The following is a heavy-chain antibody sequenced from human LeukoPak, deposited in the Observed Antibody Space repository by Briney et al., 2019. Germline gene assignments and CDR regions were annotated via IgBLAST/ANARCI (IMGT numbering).Heavy chain of an antibody. Sequence: SETLSLTCTVSGGSISSYYWSWLRQPPGKGLEWIGYIYYSGSTNYNPSLKSLVTISVDTSKNQFSLKLSSVTAADTAVYYCARSAKQQLPFFDYWGQGTLVTVSS. CDR3: ARSAKQQLPFFDY. CDR1: GGSISSYY. D-gene: IGHD6-13*01. V-gene: IGHV4-59*01. J-gene: IGHJ4*02. CDR2: IYYSGST.